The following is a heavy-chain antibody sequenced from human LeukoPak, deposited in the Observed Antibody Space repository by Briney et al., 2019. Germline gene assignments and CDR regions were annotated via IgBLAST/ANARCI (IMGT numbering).Heavy chain of an antibody. CDR3: ARAGSDEEQLESWFFDY. D-gene: IGHD6-13*01. J-gene: IGHJ4*02. CDR2: IYHSGST. V-gene: IGHV4-38-2*01. Sequence: SETLSLTCAVSGYSISSGYYWGWIRQPPGKGLEWIGSIYHSGSTYCNPSLKSRVTISVDTSKNQFSLKLSSVTAADTAVYYCARAGSDEEQLESWFFDYWGQGTLVTVSS. CDR1: GYSISSGYY.